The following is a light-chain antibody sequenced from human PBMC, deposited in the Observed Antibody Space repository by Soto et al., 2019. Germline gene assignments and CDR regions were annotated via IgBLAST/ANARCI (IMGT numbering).Light chain of an antibody. V-gene: IGKV1-5*03. Sequence: DIQMTQSPSTLSASVGDRVTITCRASQSVSRWLTWYQQKPGKAPKLLIYKASTLGSGVPSRFSGSGSGTEFTLAISSLQPDDSATYYCQQYNDNWTFGQGTKVEIK. CDR1: QSVSRW. J-gene: IGKJ1*01. CDR2: KAS. CDR3: QQYNDNWT.